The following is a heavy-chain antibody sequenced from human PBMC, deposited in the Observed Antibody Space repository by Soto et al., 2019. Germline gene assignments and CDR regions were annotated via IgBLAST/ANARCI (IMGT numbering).Heavy chain of an antibody. Sequence: SETLSLTCTVSGGSISSYYWSWIRQPPGKGLEWIGYIYYSGSTNYNPSLKSRDTISVDTSKNQFSLKLSTVTAADTAVYYCARQSSNYYDSSGYYNWFDPWGQGTLVTVSS. CDR3: ARQSSNYYDSSGYYNWFDP. J-gene: IGHJ5*02. CDR1: GGSISSYY. D-gene: IGHD3-22*01. V-gene: IGHV4-59*08. CDR2: IYYSGST.